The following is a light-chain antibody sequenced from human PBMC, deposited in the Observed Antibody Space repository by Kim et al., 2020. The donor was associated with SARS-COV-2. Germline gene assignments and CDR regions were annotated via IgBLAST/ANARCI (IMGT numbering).Light chain of an antibody. J-gene: IGLJ2*01. CDR2: DVS. CDR1: SSLVGDYNY. CDR3: TSYTGADTVV. Sequence: GQSITISCTGTSSLVGDYNYVSWYQQLPDKAPKLIIYDVSDRPSGVSTHFSGSKSGNTASLTISGLQAADEADYYCTSYTGADTVVFGGGTQLTVL. V-gene: IGLV2-14*03.